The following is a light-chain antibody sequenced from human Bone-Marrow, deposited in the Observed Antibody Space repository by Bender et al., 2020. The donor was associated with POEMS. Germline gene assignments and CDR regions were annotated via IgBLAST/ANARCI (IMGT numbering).Light chain of an antibody. V-gene: IGLV1-36*01. CDR1: SSNIGNNA. CDR2: INN. Sequence: QSVLTQPPSVSEAPGQRVTISCSGSSSNIGNNAVNWYQQLPGKAPKLLIYINNQRPSGVPDRFSGSKSGTSASLAISGLQSEDEADYYCAAWEDSLNGWVFGGGTKLTVL. J-gene: IGLJ3*02. CDR3: AAWEDSLNGWV.